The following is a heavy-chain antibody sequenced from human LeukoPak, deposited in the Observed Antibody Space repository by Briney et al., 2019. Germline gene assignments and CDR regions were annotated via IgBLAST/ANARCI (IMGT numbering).Heavy chain of an antibody. CDR3: ARPKRGDSTSWYVDF. CDR2: IYYSGTT. Sequence: PPQTLSLTCTVSGVSISSGDFYWNWIRQPPGKGLEWVGYIYYSGTTYYNPSLKSRVTISVDTSKNQFSLKLSSVTAADTAVYFCARPKRGDSTSWYVDFWGQGTLVTVSS. D-gene: IGHD6-13*01. CDR1: GVSISSGDFY. V-gene: IGHV4-30-4*01. J-gene: IGHJ4*02.